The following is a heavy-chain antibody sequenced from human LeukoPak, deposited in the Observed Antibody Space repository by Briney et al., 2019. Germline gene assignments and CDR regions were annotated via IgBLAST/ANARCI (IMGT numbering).Heavy chain of an antibody. D-gene: IGHD3-10*01. J-gene: IGHJ4*02. CDR2: IYPADSDT. CDR1: GSSFTNYW. Sequence: GESLKISCQVSGSSFTNYWIGWVRQMPGKGLESMGIIYPADSDTTYSPSFQGQVTISADKSISTVYLQWSSLKASDTAMYYCARQSRDGSKTRGYYFDYWGQGTLVTASS. V-gene: IGHV5-51*01. CDR3: ARQSRDGSKTRGYYFDY.